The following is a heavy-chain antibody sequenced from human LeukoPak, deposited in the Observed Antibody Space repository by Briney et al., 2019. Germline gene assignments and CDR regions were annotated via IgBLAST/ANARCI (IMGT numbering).Heavy chain of an antibody. D-gene: IGHD4-17*01. Sequence: GGSLRLSCSASGFTFSSYGMHWVRQAPGKGLEYVSSISGDGGTTYYANSVKGRFTISRDNSKNTLHLQMSNLRAEDTAVYYCTREGAGGDRDYWGQGTLVTVSS. J-gene: IGHJ4*02. CDR1: GFTFSSYG. V-gene: IGHV3-64D*06. CDR3: TREGAGGDRDY. CDR2: ISGDGGTT.